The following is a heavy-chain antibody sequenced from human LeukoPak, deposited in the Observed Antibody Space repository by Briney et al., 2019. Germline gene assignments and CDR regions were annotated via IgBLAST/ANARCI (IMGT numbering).Heavy chain of an antibody. Sequence: ASVKVSCKASGYTFTSYGISWVRQAPGQGLEWMGWINTNTGNPTYAQGFTGRFVFSLDTSVSTAYLQISSLKAEDTAVYYCARERTFYGSGIFDYWGQGTLVTVSS. V-gene: IGHV7-4-1*02. J-gene: IGHJ4*02. CDR1: GYTFTSYG. D-gene: IGHD3-10*01. CDR2: INTNTGNP. CDR3: ARERTFYGSGIFDY.